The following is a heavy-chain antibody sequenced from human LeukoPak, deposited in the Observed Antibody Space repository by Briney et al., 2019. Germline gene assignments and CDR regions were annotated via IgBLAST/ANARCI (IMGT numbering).Heavy chain of an antibody. CDR2: IRGDGVST. V-gene: IGHV3-43*02. D-gene: IGHD5-18*01. J-gene: IGHJ4*02. Sequence: PGGSLSLSCAASGFTFDDYAMHWVRQAPGKGLEWVSLIRGDGVSTYYADSVKGRFTISRDNNKNSLYLQMNSLRTEDTAFYYCAKDIGGYSYAADYWGQGTLVTVSS. CDR3: AKDIGGYSYAADY. CDR1: GFTFDDYA.